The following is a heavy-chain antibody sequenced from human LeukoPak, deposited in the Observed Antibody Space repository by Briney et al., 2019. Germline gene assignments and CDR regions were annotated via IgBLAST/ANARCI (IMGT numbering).Heavy chain of an antibody. Sequence: PGGSLRLSCSASGFSFSTYGMSWVRQAPGKGLEWVSTVTGAGSSTYYADSVKGRFTIPRDNSKNTLYLQMNSLRAEDTAVYYCAKGHYGDYVASDHWGQGTLVTVSS. J-gene: IGHJ4*02. D-gene: IGHD4-17*01. CDR1: GFSFSTYG. CDR3: AKGHYGDYVASDH. CDR2: VTGAGSST. V-gene: IGHV3-23*01.